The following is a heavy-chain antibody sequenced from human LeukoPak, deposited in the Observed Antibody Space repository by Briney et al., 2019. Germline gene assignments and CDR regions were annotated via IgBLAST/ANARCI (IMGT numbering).Heavy chain of an antibody. D-gene: IGHD6-13*01. V-gene: IGHV3-73*01. CDR1: GFTFSSYW. CDR3: ARASSWYLGYYDF. J-gene: IGHJ4*02. CDR2: RSKANSYAT. Sequence: PGGSLRLSCVASGFTFSSYWMHWVRQASGKGLEWVGRRSKANSYATAYAASVEGRFTISRDDSKNTAYLEMNSLKTEDTAVYYCARASSWYLGYYDFWGQGTLVTVAS.